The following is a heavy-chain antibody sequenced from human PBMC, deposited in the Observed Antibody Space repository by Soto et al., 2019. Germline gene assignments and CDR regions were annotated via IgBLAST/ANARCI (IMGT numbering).Heavy chain of an antibody. Sequence: SETLSLTCTVSDAAMNDFFWSWIRQAPGKGLEWIGDINFRGRTYYNPSLWSRVTISIDTSNNQFSLRMTAVTAADRAAYYCARRAAYYDRGGYWTEKGPFDSWGQGTLVTVSS. CDR2: INFRGRT. CDR3: ARRAAYYDRGGYWTEKGPFDS. CDR1: DAAMNDFF. D-gene: IGHD3-22*01. J-gene: IGHJ4*02. V-gene: IGHV4-59*01.